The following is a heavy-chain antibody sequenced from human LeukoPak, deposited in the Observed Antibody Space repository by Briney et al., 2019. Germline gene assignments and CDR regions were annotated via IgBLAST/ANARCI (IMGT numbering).Heavy chain of an antibody. CDR2: ISWNSGSI. J-gene: IGHJ5*02. CDR3: ARLGYRDGRNMDWFDP. CDR1: GFTFDDYA. Sequence: GGSLRLSCAASGFTFDDYAMHWVRQAPGRGLEWVSGISWNSGSIGYADSVKGRFTISRDNAKNSLYLQMNSLRAEDTAVYYCARLGYRDGRNMDWFDPWGQGTLVTVSS. V-gene: IGHV3-9*01. D-gene: IGHD2-15*01.